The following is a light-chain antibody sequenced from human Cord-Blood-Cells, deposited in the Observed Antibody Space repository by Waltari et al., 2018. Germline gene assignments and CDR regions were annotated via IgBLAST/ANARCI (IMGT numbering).Light chain of an antibody. Sequence: DIVMTQSPDSLAVSLGERATINCKSSQSVLYSSNNKNYLAWYQQKPGQPPKLLIYWASTRESGVPERFSGSGSGTDFTLTISSLQAEDVAVYYCQQYYSTWTFGQGTKVEIK. J-gene: IGKJ1*01. CDR2: WAS. CDR1: QSVLYSSNNKNY. CDR3: QQYYSTWT. V-gene: IGKV4-1*01.